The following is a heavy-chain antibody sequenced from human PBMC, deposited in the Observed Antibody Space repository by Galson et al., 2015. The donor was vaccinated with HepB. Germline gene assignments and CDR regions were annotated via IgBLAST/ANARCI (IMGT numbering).Heavy chain of an antibody. J-gene: IGHJ6*02. CDR1: GFTFSSYA. CDR3: ARDREGVGYLGSGTGMDV. Sequence: SLRLSCAASGFTFSSYAMHWVRQAPGKGLEWVAVISYDGSDKYYADSVKGRFTISRDKSKNTLYLQMNSLRAEDTAVYYCARDREGVGYLGSGTGMDVWGQGTTVTVSS. CDR2: ISYDGSDK. D-gene: IGHD3-10*01. V-gene: IGHV3-30*04.